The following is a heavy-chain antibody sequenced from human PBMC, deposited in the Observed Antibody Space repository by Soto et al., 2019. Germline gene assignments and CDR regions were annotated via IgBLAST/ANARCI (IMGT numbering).Heavy chain of an antibody. Sequence: ETLSLTCTVSGYSIRNGYYWGWIRQPPGKGLEWIGTIYHSGSTYYNPSLKSRVTISVDASENHFSLKLSSVTAADTAVYYCARVGPYCGGDCYSPPPWGQGTLVTVSS. CDR1: GYSIRNGYY. D-gene: IGHD2-21*02. CDR3: ARVGPYCGGDCYSPPP. V-gene: IGHV4-38-2*02. J-gene: IGHJ5*02. CDR2: IYHSGST.